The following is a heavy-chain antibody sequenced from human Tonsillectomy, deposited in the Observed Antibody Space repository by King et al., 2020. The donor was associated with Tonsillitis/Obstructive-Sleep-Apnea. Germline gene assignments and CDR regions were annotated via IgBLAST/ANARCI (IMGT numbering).Heavy chain of an antibody. CDR3: AKGGWPHMDTAMGLDY. CDR2: ISGSGGST. CDR1: GFTFSTYA. J-gene: IGHJ4*02. D-gene: IGHD5-18*01. V-gene: IGHV3-23*04. Sequence: EVQLVESGGGLVQPGGSLRLSCAASGFTFSTYAMSWVRQAPGKGLQWVSAISGSGGSTYYADSVKGRFTISRDNSKNTLYLQMNSLRAVDTAVYYCAKGGWPHMDTAMGLDYWGQGTLVTVSS.